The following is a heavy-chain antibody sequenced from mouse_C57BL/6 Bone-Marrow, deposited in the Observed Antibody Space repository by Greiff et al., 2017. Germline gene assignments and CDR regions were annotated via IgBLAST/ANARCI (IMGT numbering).Heavy chain of an antibody. Sequence: EVQLQQSGAELVRPGASVKLSCTASGFNIKDDYMHWVKQRPEPGLEWIGWIDPENGDTAYASKFQGKATITADTSSHTAYLQLSSLTSEDTAVYYCTTVVHYWGQGTTLTVSS. D-gene: IGHD1-1*01. J-gene: IGHJ2*01. V-gene: IGHV14-4*01. CDR1: GFNIKDDY. CDR2: IDPENGDT. CDR3: TTVVHY.